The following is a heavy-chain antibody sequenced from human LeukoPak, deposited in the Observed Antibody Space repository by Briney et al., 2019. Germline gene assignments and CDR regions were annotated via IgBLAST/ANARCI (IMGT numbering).Heavy chain of an antibody. J-gene: IGHJ4*02. V-gene: IGHV1-46*01. CDR3: ARDQSRRAADY. Sequence: ASVKVSCKASRYTFTSYYMHWVRQAPGQGLEWMGIINPSGGSTSYAQKFQGRATMTRDTSTSTVYMELSSLRSEDTAVYYCARDQSRRAADYWGQGTLVTVSS. CDR1: RYTFTSYY. CDR2: INPSGGST.